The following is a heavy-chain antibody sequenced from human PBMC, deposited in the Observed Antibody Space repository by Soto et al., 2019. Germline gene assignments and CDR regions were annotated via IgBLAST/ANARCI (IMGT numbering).Heavy chain of an antibody. CDR1: GFTFSSYA. CDR2: ISVSGGGGST. D-gene: IGHD3-10*01. J-gene: IGHJ6*02. CDR3: AKECSAHKYGSGFQFFHYGMDV. V-gene: IGHV3-23*01. Sequence: GGSLRLSCAASGFTFSSYALSWVRQAPGKGLQWVSTISVSGGGGSTYSADSVKGRFTISRDNSMNTLYLQMNSLRAEDTAVYYCAKECSAHKYGSGFQFFHYGMDVWGRGTTVTVSS.